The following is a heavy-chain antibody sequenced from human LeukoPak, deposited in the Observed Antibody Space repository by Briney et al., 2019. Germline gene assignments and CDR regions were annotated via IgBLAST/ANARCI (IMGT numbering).Heavy chain of an antibody. CDR2: IWYDGSNK. D-gene: IGHD2-15*01. CDR3: ARGGTW. V-gene: IGHV3-33*01. CDR1: GFTFSNHA. J-gene: IGHJ4*02. Sequence: GGSLRLSCAASGFTFSNHAMHWVRQAPGKGLEWVAVIWYDGSNKYYADSVKGRFTISRDNFKNTLYLEMNSLRAEDTAVYYCARGGTWWGQGTLVTVSS.